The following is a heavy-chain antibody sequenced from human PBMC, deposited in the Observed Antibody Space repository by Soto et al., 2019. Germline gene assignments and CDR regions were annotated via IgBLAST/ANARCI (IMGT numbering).Heavy chain of an antibody. CDR2: VSAYNADT. V-gene: IGHV1-18*01. J-gene: IGHJ4*02. CDR3: ARAPRIVTAPSGIRDFDY. D-gene: IGHD3-16*02. CDR1: DYTFTSHG. Sequence: ASVPFSCKASDYTFTSHGITCVRQAPGQWLEWMGWVSAYNADTIYVQKFQDRVTMTTDTSTNTAHMELRSLRYDDTAVYYCARAPRIVTAPSGIRDFDYWGQGTQVTVSS.